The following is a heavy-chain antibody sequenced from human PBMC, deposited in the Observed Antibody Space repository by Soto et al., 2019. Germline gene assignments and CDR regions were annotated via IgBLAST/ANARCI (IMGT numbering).Heavy chain of an antibody. J-gene: IGHJ6*02. D-gene: IGHD3-10*02. CDR1: GYTFTAYH. CDR2: INPKLGDT. V-gene: IGHV1-2*02. Sequence: QVRLVQSGAEVKEPGDSVRVSCEASGYTFTAYHIHLVRQAPGQGLEWMGWINPKLGDTGYAQDYQGRVSMASDRSISTVYMELSRLTSDDTAIYYCARNMDYYYGRGSGNGHGVWGQGNTVTVFS. CDR3: ARNMDYYYGRGSGNGHGV.